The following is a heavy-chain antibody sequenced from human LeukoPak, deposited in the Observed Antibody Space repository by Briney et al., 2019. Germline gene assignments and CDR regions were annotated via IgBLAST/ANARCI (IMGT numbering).Heavy chain of an antibody. CDR1: GYNFATYW. J-gene: IGHJ4*02. V-gene: IGHV5-51*01. Sequence: GESLKISCRGSGYNFATYWIVWVRQMPGKGLEWMGIIYPGNSHTRYSPSFQGQVTISADTSISTAYLHWSSLQSSDIAMYYCAKFHATWYGDTWGQGTLVTVSS. CDR3: AKFHATWYGDT. CDR2: IYPGNSHT. D-gene: IGHD6-13*01.